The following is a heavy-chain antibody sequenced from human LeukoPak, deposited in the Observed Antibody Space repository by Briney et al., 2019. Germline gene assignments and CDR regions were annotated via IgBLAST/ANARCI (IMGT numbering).Heavy chain of an antibody. CDR1: GFTFSDYY. CDR3: ASRKLGNDY. J-gene: IGHJ4*02. CDR2: ISGSGNTI. V-gene: IGHV3-11*01. D-gene: IGHD7-27*01. Sequence: PGGSLRLSCAVSGFTFSDYYMSWIRQAPGRGLEWLSYISGSGNTISYADSVKGRFTISRDNAKNSLYLQMNSLRAEDTAVYYCASRKLGNDYWGQGTLVTVSS.